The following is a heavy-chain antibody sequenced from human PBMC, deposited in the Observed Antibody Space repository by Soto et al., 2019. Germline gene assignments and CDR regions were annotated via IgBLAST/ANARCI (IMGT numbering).Heavy chain of an antibody. CDR1: GFTFVSYA. J-gene: IGHJ4*02. CDR3: ARVITMIVAALGY. D-gene: IGHD3-22*01. Sequence: PGGSLQLSSAASGFTFVSYAMHWVREAPGKGLEWVAVISYDGSNKYYADSVKGRFTISRDNSKNTLYLQMNSLRAEDTAVYYCARVITMIVAALGYWGQGNLVTVSS. CDR2: ISYDGSNK. V-gene: IGHV3-30-3*01.